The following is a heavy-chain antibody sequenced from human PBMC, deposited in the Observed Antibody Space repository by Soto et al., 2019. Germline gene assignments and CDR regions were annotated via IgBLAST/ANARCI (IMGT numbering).Heavy chain of an antibody. V-gene: IGHV3-23*01. CDR3: AKEVTEAGKDYFDY. CDR1: GFTFSSYA. Sequence: EVQLLESGGGLVQLGGSLRLSCAASGFTFSSYAMSWVRQAPGKGLEWVSGIRGSGGSTDYADFVKGRFTISRDNWRNTLYLQMNSLRAEDTAVYYCAKEVTEAGKDYFDYWGQGTLVTVSS. D-gene: IGHD6-13*01. CDR2: IRGSGGST. J-gene: IGHJ4*02.